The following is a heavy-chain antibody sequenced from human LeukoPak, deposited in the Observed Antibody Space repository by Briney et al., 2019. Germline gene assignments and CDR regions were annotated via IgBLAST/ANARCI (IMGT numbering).Heavy chain of an antibody. D-gene: IGHD2-2*01. J-gene: IGHJ6*02. CDR1: GYTFTSYD. Sequence: ASVKVSCKASGYTFTSYDINWVRQATGQGLEWMGWMNPNSGSTGYAQKFQGRVTMTRSTSISTAYMELSSLRSEDTAVYYCARGVGRRSYQLLFRHYYYGMDVWGQGTTVTVSS. V-gene: IGHV1-8*01. CDR3: ARGVGRRSYQLLFRHYYYGMDV. CDR2: MNPNSGST.